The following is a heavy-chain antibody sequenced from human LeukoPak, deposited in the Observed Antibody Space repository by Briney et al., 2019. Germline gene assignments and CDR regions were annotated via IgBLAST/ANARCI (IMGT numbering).Heavy chain of an antibody. J-gene: IGHJ4*02. D-gene: IGHD4/OR15-4a*01. V-gene: IGHV4-39*01. Sequence: SETLCLSCTASGGSISSSTYYWGWIRPPPGMGVEWIGRTYYSGSSYYNPSLQSRLSISVGTSKDQFSLKLSSVTAADTAVYYCARQGASWGEGTLVTVSS. CDR3: ARQGAS. CDR2: TYYSGSS. CDR1: GGSISSSTYY.